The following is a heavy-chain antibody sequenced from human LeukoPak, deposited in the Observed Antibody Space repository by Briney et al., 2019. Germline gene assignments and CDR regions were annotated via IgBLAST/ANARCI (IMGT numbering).Heavy chain of an antibody. D-gene: IGHD3-22*01. J-gene: IGHJ4*02. CDR2: IKQDGSAK. CDR1: GFPFSSHW. V-gene: IGHV3-7*03. CDR3: AKFQANYYDSSGYGCIDY. Sequence: GGSLRLSCAASGFPFSSHWLNWVRQAPGKGLEWVANIKQDGSAKYYVDSVKGRFTISRDNAKNSLYLQMNSLRAEDTAVYYCAKFQANYYDSSGYGCIDYWGQGTLVTVSS.